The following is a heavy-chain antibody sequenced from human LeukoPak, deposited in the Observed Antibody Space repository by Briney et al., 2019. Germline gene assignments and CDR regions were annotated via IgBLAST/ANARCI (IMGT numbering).Heavy chain of an antibody. Sequence: GGSLRLSCAASGFTFSNAWMNWVRQAPGKGLEWVGRIKSKTDGGTADYAAPVKGRFTISRDDSKNTLYLQMDSLKTEDTAVYYCSYYYDSSGYYSFDYWGQGTLVTVSS. CDR3: SYYYDSSGYYSFDY. V-gene: IGHV3-15*01. D-gene: IGHD3-22*01. CDR1: GFTFSNAW. CDR2: IKSKTDGGTA. J-gene: IGHJ4*02.